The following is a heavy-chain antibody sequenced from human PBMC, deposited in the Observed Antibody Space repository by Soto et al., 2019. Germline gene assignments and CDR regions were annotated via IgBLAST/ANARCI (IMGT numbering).Heavy chain of an antibody. V-gene: IGHV1-18*01. D-gene: IGHD3-10*01. J-gene: IGHJ3*02. CDR1: GYTFTSYG. CDR2: ISAYNGNT. Sequence: SVKVSCKAFGYTFTSYGISWVRQAPGQGLEWMGWISAYNGNTNYAQKLQGRVTMTTDTSTSTAYMELRSLRSDDTAVYYCARVKSSYGSGSYYYPSTLGAFDIWGQGTMVTVSS. CDR3: ARVKSSYGSGSYYYPSTLGAFDI.